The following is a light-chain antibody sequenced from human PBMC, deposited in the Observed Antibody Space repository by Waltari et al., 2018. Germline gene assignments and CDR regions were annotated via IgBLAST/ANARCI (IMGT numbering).Light chain of an antibody. CDR1: DIGRKT. CDR2: DNS. V-gene: IGLV3-21*03. Sequence: SYVVTQPPSVSLAPGNTATITCGGDDIGRKTVGWYQQRPGQAPVLVVYDNSDRSSGVPERFSGSNSGDTATLTISRVEVGDEADFYCQVWDSTTDHAIFGGGTKLTVL. J-gene: IGLJ2*01. CDR3: QVWDSTTDHAI.